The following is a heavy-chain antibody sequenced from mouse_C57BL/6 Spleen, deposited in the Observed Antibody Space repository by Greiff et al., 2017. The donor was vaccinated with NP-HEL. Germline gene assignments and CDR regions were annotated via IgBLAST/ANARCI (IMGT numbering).Heavy chain of an antibody. CDR2: IYPGDGDT. J-gene: IGHJ3*01. Sequence: VQLQQSGPELVKPGASVKISCKASGYAFSSSWMNWVKQRPGKGLEWIGRIYPGDGDTNYNGKFKGKATLTADKSSSTAYMQLSSLTSEDSAVYCCASPYGSSPMGWFWGQGTLVTVSA. V-gene: IGHV1-82*01. CDR3: ASPYGSSPMGWF. D-gene: IGHD1-1*01. CDR1: GYAFSSSW.